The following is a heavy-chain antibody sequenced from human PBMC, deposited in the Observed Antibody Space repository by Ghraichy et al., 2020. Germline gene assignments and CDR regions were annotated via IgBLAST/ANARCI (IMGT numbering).Heavy chain of an antibody. CDR2: INSDGSST. CDR1: GFTFSNYL. D-gene: IGHD6-13*01. V-gene: IGHV3-74*01. CDR3: ARSPSGYTPFGY. Sequence: GGSLRLSCAASGFTFSNYLMHWVRQAPGKGLVWVSRINSDGSSTTYADSVKGRFTISRDNAKNTLYLQMNSLRAEDTVVYYCARSPSGYTPFGYWGQGTLVTVSS. J-gene: IGHJ4*02.